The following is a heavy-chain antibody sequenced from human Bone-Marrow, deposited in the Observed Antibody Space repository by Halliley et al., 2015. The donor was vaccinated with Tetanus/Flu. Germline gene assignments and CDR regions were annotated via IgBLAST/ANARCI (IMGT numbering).Heavy chain of an antibody. CDR1: KDSFTSYW. V-gene: IGHV5-51*03. CDR3: AASPELVDAFDR. CDR2: IYLGDSDT. J-gene: IGHJ3*02. Sequence: QLVQSGAEVKKSGESLKISCEGSKDSFTSYWIAWVRQMPGKGLEWMGVIYLGDSDTRYSPSFQGQVTISADRSISTAYLQWSSLKASDTAIYYCAASPELVDAFDRWGQGTTVTVSS.